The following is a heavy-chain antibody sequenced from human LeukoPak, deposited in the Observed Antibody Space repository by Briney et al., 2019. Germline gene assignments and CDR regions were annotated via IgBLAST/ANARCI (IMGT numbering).Heavy chain of an antibody. CDR3: AKDRLVYAILYFDY. CDR2: IYSGGST. V-gene: IGHV3-53*01. Sequence: GVSLRRSCAASGFTVSSNYMSWVRQAPGKGLEWVSLIYSGGSTYYADSVEGRFTISRDNSKNTLYLQMNSLRAEDTAVYYCAKDRLVYAILYFDYWGQGTLVTVSS. J-gene: IGHJ4*02. D-gene: IGHD2-8*01. CDR1: GFTVSSNY.